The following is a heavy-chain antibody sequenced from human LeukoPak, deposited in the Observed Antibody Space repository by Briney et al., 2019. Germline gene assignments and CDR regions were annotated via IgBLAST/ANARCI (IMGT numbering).Heavy chain of an antibody. V-gene: IGHV3-21*01. CDR3: SRDLFDFYTWGSCGCFNI. D-gene: IGHD3-16*01. CDR2: ISKSSTYI. Sequence: PRGSLRLSWPPATFKVTTQTTECVRQAPGKGLEWVSSISKSSTYIYYTDSVKGRFTISRDNAKKSLYLQMNSLRAEDTAVYYFSRDLFDFYTWGSCGCFNIWGQGTMVTVSS. J-gene: IGHJ3*02. CDR1: TFKVTTQT.